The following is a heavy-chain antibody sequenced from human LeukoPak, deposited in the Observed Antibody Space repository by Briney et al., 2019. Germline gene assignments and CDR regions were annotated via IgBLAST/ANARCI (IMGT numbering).Heavy chain of an antibody. Sequence: PGGSLRLSCGASGFTFSSYSMNWVRQAPGKGLEWVSSISSSSSYIYYAVSVKGRFTISRDNAKNSLYLQMNRLRAEDTAVYYCASRLVSDSSSLSRGDYWGQGTLVTVSS. V-gene: IGHV3-21*01. J-gene: IGHJ4*02. D-gene: IGHD6-13*01. CDR1: GFTFSSYS. CDR3: ASRLVSDSSSLSRGDY. CDR2: ISSSSSYI.